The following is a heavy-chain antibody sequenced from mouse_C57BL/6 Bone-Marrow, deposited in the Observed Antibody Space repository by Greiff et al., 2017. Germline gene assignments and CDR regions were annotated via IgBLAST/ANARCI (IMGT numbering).Heavy chain of an antibody. Sequence: VQLQQSGPVLVKPGASVKMSCKASGYTFTDYYMNWVKQSHGKSLEWIGVINPYNGGTSYNQKFKGKATLTVDKSSSTAYMELNSLTSEDSAVYYCAIYYYGSSGYYAMDYWGQGTSVTVSS. V-gene: IGHV1-19*01. CDR3: AIYYYGSSGYYAMDY. CDR1: GYTFTDYY. CDR2: INPYNGGT. D-gene: IGHD1-1*01. J-gene: IGHJ4*01.